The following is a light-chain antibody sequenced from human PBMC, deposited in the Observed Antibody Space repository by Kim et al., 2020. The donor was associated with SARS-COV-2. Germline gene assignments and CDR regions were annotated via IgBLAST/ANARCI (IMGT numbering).Light chain of an antibody. J-gene: IGKJ4*02. CDR1: QRWSSNF. Sequence: GEASTFSCRTSQRWSSNFIGWYQQKPDQAPRLLICGPSSRATGIPDSFSGSGSETDFTLTISRLEPEDFALYYCQNYSTSTITFGRGTQVDIK. CDR2: GPS. V-gene: IGKV3-20*01. CDR3: QNYSTSTIT.